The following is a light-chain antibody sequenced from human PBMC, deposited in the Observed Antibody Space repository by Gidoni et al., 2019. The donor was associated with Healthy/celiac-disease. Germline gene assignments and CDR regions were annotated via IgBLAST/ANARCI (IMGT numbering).Light chain of an antibody. Sequence: DIQRTQSPSSLCASIGDRVTITCRASQSISSYLNWYQQKPGKAPKLLIYAASSLQSGVPSRFSGSGSGTDFTLTISSLQPEDFATYYCQQSYSTMYTFGQGTKLEIK. V-gene: IGKV1-39*01. CDR3: QQSYSTMYT. J-gene: IGKJ2*01. CDR2: AAS. CDR1: QSISSY.